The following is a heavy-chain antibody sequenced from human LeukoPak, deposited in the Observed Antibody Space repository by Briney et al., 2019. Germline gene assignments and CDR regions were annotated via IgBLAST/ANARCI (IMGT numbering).Heavy chain of an antibody. CDR3: ARDRAPFWSGYVNWFDP. D-gene: IGHD3-3*01. CDR1: GGSISSSSYY. Sequence: SETLSLTCTVSGGSISSSSYYWGWIRQPPGKGLEWIGSIYYSGSTYYNPSLKSRVTISVDTSKNQFSLKLSSVTAADTAVYYCARDRAPFWSGYVNWFDPWGQGTLVTVSS. CDR2: IYYSGST. V-gene: IGHV4-39*07. J-gene: IGHJ5*02.